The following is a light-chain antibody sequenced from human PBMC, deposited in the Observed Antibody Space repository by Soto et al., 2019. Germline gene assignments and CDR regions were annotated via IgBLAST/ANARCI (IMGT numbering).Light chain of an antibody. Sequence: QSALTQPPSASGSPGQSVTISCTGTSSDVGGYNYVSWYQQHPGKAPKLMIYEVSNRPSGISNRFSGSKSGNTASLTISGLQAEDEADYSCSSYTSSSTYVFGTGTKVTVL. CDR3: SSYTSSSTYV. V-gene: IGLV2-14*01. CDR2: EVS. CDR1: SSDVGGYNY. J-gene: IGLJ1*01.